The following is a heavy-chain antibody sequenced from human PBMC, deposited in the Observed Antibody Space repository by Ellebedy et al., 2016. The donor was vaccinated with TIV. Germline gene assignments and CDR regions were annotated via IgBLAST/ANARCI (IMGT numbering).Heavy chain of an antibody. D-gene: IGHD5-24*01. V-gene: IGHV3-30*18. CDR3: AKDAWEKARISWEHDY. J-gene: IGHJ4*02. CDR1: GFTFSTYG. Sequence: GESLKISCAASGFTFSTYGMHWVRQAPGKGLEWVAVITYAGNNKYYADSVQGRFTVSRDNSKNTLYLEMNSLRAEDTAVYYCAKDAWEKARISWEHDYWGQGTLVTVSS. CDR2: ITYAGNNK.